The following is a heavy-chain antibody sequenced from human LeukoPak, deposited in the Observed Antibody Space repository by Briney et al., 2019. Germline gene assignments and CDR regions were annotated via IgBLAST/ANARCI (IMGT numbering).Heavy chain of an antibody. J-gene: IGHJ1*01. CDR3: AKDSSGGSSEYFQQ. V-gene: IGHV3-9*01. Sequence: GGSLRLSCAASGFTFDDYAMHWVRQAPGKGLEWVSGISWNSGSIGYADSVKGRFTISRDNAKNSLYLQTNSLRAEDTALYYCAKDSSGGSSEYFQQWGQGTLVTVSS. CDR2: ISWNSGSI. CDR1: GFTFDDYA. D-gene: IGHD2-15*01.